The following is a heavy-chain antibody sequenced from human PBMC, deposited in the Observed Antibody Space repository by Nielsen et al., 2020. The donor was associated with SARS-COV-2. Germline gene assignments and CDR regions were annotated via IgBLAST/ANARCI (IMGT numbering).Heavy chain of an antibody. CDR3: AKGDGDSWSPFLYLDN. J-gene: IGHJ4*02. D-gene: IGHD6-13*01. CDR1: GFSFATYW. Sequence: GGSLRLSCAASGFSFATYWMHWVRQAPGKGLEWVANMKQDGSVKNYMDSVKGRFTISRDNAINTLYLQMNSLRAEDTAVYYCAKGDGDSWSPFLYLDNWGQGTLVTVSS. CDR2: MKQDGSVK. V-gene: IGHV3-7*03.